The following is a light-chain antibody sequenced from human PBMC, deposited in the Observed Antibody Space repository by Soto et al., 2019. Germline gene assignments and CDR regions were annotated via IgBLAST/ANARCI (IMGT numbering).Light chain of an antibody. J-gene: IGLJ3*02. Sequence: QSVLTQPASVSGSPGQSITISCTGTSSDIGAYDYVSWYQQHPGKAPKLMIYKVTSRPSGVSIRFSGSKSGSAASLTISGLQAEDEADYYCSSYSGISHWVFGGGTKLTVL. CDR3: SSYSGISHWV. V-gene: IGLV2-14*01. CDR2: KVT. CDR1: SSDIGAYDY.